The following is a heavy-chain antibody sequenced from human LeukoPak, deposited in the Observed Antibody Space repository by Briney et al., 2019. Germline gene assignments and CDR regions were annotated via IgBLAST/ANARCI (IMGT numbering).Heavy chain of an antibody. J-gene: IGHJ4*02. CDR3: ARDRSSYDYYFDH. D-gene: IGHD5-12*01. Sequence: GGSLRLSCAASGFXFSNYAIHWVRQAPGKGLEWVAVISYDGSNKYYADSVKGRFTISRDNSKNTLYLQMNSLRAEDTAVFYCARDRSSYDYYFDHWGQGTLVTVSS. CDR1: GFXFSNYA. V-gene: IGHV3-30-3*01. CDR2: ISYDGSNK.